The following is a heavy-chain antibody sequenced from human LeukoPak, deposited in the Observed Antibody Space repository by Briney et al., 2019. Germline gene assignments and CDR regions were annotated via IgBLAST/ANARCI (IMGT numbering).Heavy chain of an antibody. D-gene: IGHD3-10*01. J-gene: IGHJ5*02. CDR1: GDSISSYY. Sequence: SETLSLTCTVSGDSISSYYWSWIRQPPGKGLEWIGYIYYSGSTNYNPSLKSRVTISVDTSKNQFSLKLSSVTAADTAVYYCARALGGSGSRGLFDPWGQGTLVTVSS. V-gene: IGHV4-59*01. CDR2: IYYSGST. CDR3: ARALGGSGSRGLFDP.